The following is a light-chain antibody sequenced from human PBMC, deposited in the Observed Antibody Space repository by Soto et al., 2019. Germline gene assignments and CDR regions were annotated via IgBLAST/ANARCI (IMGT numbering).Light chain of an antibody. Sequence: EIVMTQSPATLSLSPGERATLSCRASRRVSNNVAWYQQKPGQPPRLLIYGSSTRATGIPARFSGSGSGTEFTLTISSLQSEDFAVFHCQQYNNWPWTFGQGTRVEI. CDR3: QQYNNWPWT. J-gene: IGKJ1*01. CDR1: RRVSNN. V-gene: IGKV3-15*01. CDR2: GSS.